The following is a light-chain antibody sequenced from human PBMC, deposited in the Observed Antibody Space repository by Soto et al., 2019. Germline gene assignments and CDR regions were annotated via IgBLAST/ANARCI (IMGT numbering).Light chain of an antibody. CDR1: QSVGSSY. CDR2: GTS. CDR3: QQFGTSPLWT. Sequence: EVVLTQSPGTLSLSPGERATLSCRASQSVGSSYLAWYQQKPGQAPRVLIYGTSSRATGIPDRFSGSGSGADFTLTISRLEPEDFAVYFCQQFGTSPLWTFGQGTKVDIK. V-gene: IGKV3-20*01. J-gene: IGKJ1*01.